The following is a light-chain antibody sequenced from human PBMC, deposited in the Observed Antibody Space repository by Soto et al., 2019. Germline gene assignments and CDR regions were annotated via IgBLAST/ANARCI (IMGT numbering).Light chain of an antibody. Sequence: EIVLTQSPGTLSLSPGERATLSCRASQSVSSGYLAWYKQKPGQSPRLLIYGASSRATGIPVRFSGSGSGTEFTLTISSLQSEDFAVYYCQQYGSSSSWTFGQGTKVDIK. J-gene: IGKJ1*01. CDR2: GAS. V-gene: IGKV3-20*01. CDR1: QSVSSGY. CDR3: QQYGSSSSWT.